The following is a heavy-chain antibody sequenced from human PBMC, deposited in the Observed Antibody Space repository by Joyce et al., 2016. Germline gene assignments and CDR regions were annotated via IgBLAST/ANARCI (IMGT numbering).Heavy chain of an antibody. D-gene: IGHD4-17*01. Sequence: EVLLVESGGGLVKPGGSLRISCAASGFTFSRAWMTGVRKAPGKGLEWLGRIKSNTDGGTTDYAAPVKGRFFILRDDSENTLYLQMNSLKAEDTAVYYCATPTFGDYGASDVWGQGTTVIVSS. CDR3: ATPTFGDYGASDV. J-gene: IGHJ6*02. CDR2: IKSNTDGGTT. CDR1: GFTFSRAW. V-gene: IGHV3-15*01.